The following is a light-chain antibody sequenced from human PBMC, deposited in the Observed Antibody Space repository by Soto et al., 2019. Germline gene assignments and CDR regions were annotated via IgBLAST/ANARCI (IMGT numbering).Light chain of an antibody. J-gene: IGKJ1*01. CDR3: QQYASSPWT. CDR2: GAS. Sequence: EIVLTQSPGTLSLSPGERATLSCRASQSVSSSYLAWYQQKPGQAHRLLIYGASSRATGIPDRFSGGGYGTDFTLTISRLEPEDFAVYYCQQYASSPWTLGQGTKVEIK. CDR1: QSVSSSY. V-gene: IGKV3-20*01.